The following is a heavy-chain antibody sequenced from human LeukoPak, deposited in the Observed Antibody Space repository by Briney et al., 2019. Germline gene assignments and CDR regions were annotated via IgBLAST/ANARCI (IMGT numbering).Heavy chain of an antibody. CDR2: IIPILGIA. V-gene: IGHV1-69*04. CDR1: GGTFSSYA. CDR3: ARSGPRGVIVEGRFDP. D-gene: IGHD3-10*01. J-gene: IGHJ5*02. Sequence: ASVKVSCKASGGTFSSYAISWVRQAPGRGGEGMGRIIPILGIANYAQKFQGRVTITADKSTSTAYMELSSLRSEDTAVYYCARSGPRGVIVEGRFDPWGQGTLVTVSS.